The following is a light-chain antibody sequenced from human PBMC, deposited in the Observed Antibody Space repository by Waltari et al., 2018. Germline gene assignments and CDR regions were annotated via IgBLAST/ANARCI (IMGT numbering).Light chain of an antibody. V-gene: IGLV3-25*03. Sequence: SFELTQPPSVSVSPGQTATITCYGAVLPKQYVSWYQQKPGQAPVLLIYKDTERPSGIPERFSGSTSGTGTTVTLTIGGVQAEDEADYYCQSIDVDALTFGGGTKLTVL. CDR3: QSIDVDALT. CDR1: VLPKQY. CDR2: KDT. J-gene: IGLJ2*01.